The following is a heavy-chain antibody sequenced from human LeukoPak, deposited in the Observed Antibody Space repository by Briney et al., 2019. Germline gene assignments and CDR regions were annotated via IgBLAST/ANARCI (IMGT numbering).Heavy chain of an antibody. Sequence: PSETLSLTCTVSGGSINNGDYYWSWIRQPPGKGPEWIGYIYYSGSTYYNPSLKSRVTMSVDTSKKQFSLKLSSVTAADTAIYYCAISITAALGFQYWGQGTLVTVSS. V-gene: IGHV4-30-4*08. J-gene: IGHJ1*01. CDR1: GGSINNGDYY. CDR2: IYYSGST. D-gene: IGHD6-13*01. CDR3: AISITAALGFQY.